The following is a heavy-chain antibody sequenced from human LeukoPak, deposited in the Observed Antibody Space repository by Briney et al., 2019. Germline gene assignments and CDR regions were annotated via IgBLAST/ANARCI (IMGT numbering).Heavy chain of an antibody. CDR3: ARGMRVVPAAMDNWFDP. CDR2: IGTAGDT. J-gene: IGHJ5*02. V-gene: IGHV3-13*01. D-gene: IGHD2-2*01. CDR1: GFTFSSYG. Sequence: GGSLRLSCAASGFTFSSYGMHWVRQATGKGLEWVSAIGTAGDTYYPGSVKGRFTTSRENAKNSLYLQMNSLRAGDTAVYYCARGMRVVPAAMDNWFDPWGQGTLVTVSS.